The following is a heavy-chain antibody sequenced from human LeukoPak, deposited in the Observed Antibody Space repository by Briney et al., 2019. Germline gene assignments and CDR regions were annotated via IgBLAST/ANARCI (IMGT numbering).Heavy chain of an antibody. CDR3: ARDSRGGSGSYDY. CDR1: GFTFSSYS. V-gene: IGHV3-21*01. D-gene: IGHD3-10*01. Sequence: GGSLRLSCAASGFTFSSYSMNWVRQAPGKGLEWVSSISSSSSYIYYADSVKGRFTISRDNAKNSLYLQMNSLRAEDTAVYYCARDSRGGSGSYDYWGQGTLVTVSS. CDR2: ISSSSSYI. J-gene: IGHJ4*02.